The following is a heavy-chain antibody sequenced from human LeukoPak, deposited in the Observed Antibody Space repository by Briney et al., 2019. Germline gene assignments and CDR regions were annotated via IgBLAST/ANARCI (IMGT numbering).Heavy chain of an antibody. CDR1: GFTFSSYA. CDR3: ARDKPPLYSSSWYYGMDV. CDR2: ISSSGSTI. D-gene: IGHD6-13*01. J-gene: IGHJ6*02. Sequence: PGGSLRLSCAASGFTFSSYAMSWVRQALGKGLEWVSYISSSGSTIYYADSVKGRFTISRDNAKNSLYLQMNSLRAEDTAVYYCARDKPPLYSSSWYYGMDVWGQGTTVTVSS. V-gene: IGHV3-48*04.